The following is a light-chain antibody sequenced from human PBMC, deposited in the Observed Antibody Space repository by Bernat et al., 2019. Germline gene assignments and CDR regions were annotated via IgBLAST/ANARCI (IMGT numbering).Light chain of an antibody. J-gene: IGLJ2*01. CDR3: QSYADSQQCR. CDR1: SGSVALKY. Sequence: NFMLTQPHSVSESPGKTVTISCTRSSGSVALKYVHWYQKRPGSSPTMVIYEDKQRPSGVPARFSGSIDKSSNSATLTISGLKTDDEADYYCQSYADSQQCRFGGRTKLPVL. CDR2: EDK. V-gene: IGLV6-57*01.